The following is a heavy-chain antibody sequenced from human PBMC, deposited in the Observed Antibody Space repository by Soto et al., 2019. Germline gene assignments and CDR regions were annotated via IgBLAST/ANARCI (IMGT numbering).Heavy chain of an antibody. V-gene: IGHV3-9*01. CDR3: VKLAVNGPHFYYYYVDR. J-gene: IGHJ6*03. CDR2: ISWNSVSS. D-gene: IGHD2-8*01. Sequence: EVQLVESGGGLVQPGRSLRLSCAASGFTFGDYGMNWVRQAPGKGPEGVSGISWNSVSSGYADSVKGRFTMSRDNAKTPVYLQMYSLTRGDTALDYCVKLAVNGPHFYYYYVDRWGQGTTVTVSS. CDR1: GFTFGDYG.